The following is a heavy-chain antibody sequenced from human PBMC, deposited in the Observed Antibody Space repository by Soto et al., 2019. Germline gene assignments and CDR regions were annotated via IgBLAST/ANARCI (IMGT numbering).Heavy chain of an antibody. CDR3: ARGGYYYGSGSEDGMDV. CDR1: GGAISIGDYY. D-gene: IGHD3-10*01. V-gene: IGHV4-30-4*01. Sequence: SETLSLTCTGSGGAISIGDYYWSWIRQPPGKGLEWIGYIYYSGSTYYNPSLKSRVTISVDTSKNQFSLKLSSVTAADTAVYYCARGGYYYGSGSEDGMDVWAQGTTVTVSS. J-gene: IGHJ6*02. CDR2: IYYSGST.